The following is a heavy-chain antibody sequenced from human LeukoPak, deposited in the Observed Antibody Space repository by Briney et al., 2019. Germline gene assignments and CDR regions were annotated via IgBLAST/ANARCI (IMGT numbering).Heavy chain of an antibody. J-gene: IGHJ6*02. CDR1: GFTFSSYS. Sequence: PGGSLRLSCAASGFTFSSYSMNWVRQAPGKGLEWVSSISSSSSYIYYADSVKGRFIISRDNAKNSLYLQMSNLRAEDTAVYFCARGGGLDVWGQGATVTVSS. D-gene: IGHD3-16*01. V-gene: IGHV3-21*04. CDR3: ARGGGLDV. CDR2: ISSSSSYI.